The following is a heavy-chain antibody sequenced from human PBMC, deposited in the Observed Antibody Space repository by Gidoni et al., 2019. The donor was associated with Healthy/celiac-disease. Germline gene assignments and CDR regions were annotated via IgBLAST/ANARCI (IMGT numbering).Heavy chain of an antibody. V-gene: IGHV3-33*01. D-gene: IGHD6-13*01. CDR1: GFTFSSYG. J-gene: IGHJ4*02. CDR3: ARPQTLAAELDY. Sequence: QVQLVESGGGVVTHGRSRRTACAAAGFTFSSYGMPWARRAPGKGLAWVAVIWYDGRNNYYADSVKGRFTISRDNSKNTLYLQMNSLRAEDTAVYYCARPQTLAAELDYWGQATLVTVSS. CDR2: IWYDGRNN.